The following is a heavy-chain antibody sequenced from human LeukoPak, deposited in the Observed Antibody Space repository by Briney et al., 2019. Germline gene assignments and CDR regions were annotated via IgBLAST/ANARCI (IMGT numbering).Heavy chain of an antibody. V-gene: IGHV4-38-2*02. D-gene: IGHD2-15*01. J-gene: IGHJ4*02. CDR3: ARGADSNFDY. Sequence: PSETLSLTCTVSGGSISSGYYWGWIRQPPGKGLEWIGSIYHSGSTYYNPSLKSRVTISVDTSKNQFSLKLSSVTAADTAVYYCARGADSNFDYWGQGTLVTVSS. CDR1: GGSISSGYY. CDR2: IYHSGST.